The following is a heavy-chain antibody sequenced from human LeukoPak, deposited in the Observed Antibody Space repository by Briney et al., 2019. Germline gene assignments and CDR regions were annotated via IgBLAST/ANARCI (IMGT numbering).Heavy chain of an antibody. Sequence: SQTLSLTCAVSGGSISSGGYSWSWIRQPPGKGLEWIGYIYHSGSTYYNPSLESRVTISVDRSKNQFSLKLSSVTAADTAVYYCARGDHCSGGSCYDYWGQGTLVTVSS. CDR3: ARGDHCSGGSCYDY. V-gene: IGHV4-30-2*01. J-gene: IGHJ4*02. CDR1: GGSISSGGYS. CDR2: IYHSGST. D-gene: IGHD2-15*01.